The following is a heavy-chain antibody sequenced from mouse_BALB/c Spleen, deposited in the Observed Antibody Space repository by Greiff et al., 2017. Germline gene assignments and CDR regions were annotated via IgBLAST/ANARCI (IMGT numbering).Heavy chain of an antibody. Sequence: VQGVESGPGLVAPSQSLSITCTVSGFSLTGYGVNWVRQPPGKGLEWLGMIWGDGSTDYNSALKSRLSISKDNSKSQVFLKMNSLQTDDTARYYCARDDYGNYDWFAYWGQGTLVTVSA. CDR3: ARDDYGNYDWFAY. D-gene: IGHD2-1*01. CDR1: GFSLTGYG. J-gene: IGHJ3*01. CDR2: IWGDGST. V-gene: IGHV2-6-7*01.